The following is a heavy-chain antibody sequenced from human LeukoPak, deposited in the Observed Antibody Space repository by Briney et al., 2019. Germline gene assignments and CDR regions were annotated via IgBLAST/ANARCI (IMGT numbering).Heavy chain of an antibody. CDR2: IYYTGST. Sequence: PSETLSLTCTVSGGSISSGDYYWSWIRQPPGKGLEWIGYIYYTGSTNYNPSLKSRVTISVDTSKNQFSLKLSSVTAADTAVYYCARGLDSWDSSSHFDYWGQGTLVTVSS. J-gene: IGHJ4*02. CDR1: GGSISSGDYY. V-gene: IGHV4-61*08. CDR3: ARGLDSWDSSSHFDY. D-gene: IGHD3-22*01.